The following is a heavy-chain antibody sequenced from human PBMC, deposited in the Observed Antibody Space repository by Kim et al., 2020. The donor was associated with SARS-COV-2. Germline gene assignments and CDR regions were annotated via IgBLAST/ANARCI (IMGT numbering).Heavy chain of an antibody. CDR2: IDRSGSSK. D-gene: IGHD4-17*01. CDR1: GFTLSSYE. J-gene: IGHJ3*02. CDR3: AREVTTTPDAFDI. Sequence: GGFLRLSCAVSGFTLSSYEMNWVRQAPGKGLEWVSYIDRSGSSKHYADSVKGRFTISRDNAKNSLYLQMNSLRAEDTAVYYCAREVTTTPDAFDIWGQGTLVTVSS. V-gene: IGHV3-48*03.